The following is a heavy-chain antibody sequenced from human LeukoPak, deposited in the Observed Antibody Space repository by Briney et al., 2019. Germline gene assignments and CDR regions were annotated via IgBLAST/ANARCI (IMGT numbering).Heavy chain of an antibody. Sequence: GGSLRLSCAASGFTFSNYEMNWVRQAPGKGLERVSYISSSGSTIYYADSVKGRFTISRDNAKNSLYLQMNSLRAEDTAIYYCARVGWQPNPCFDFWGQGTLVTVSS. CDR1: GFTFSNYE. J-gene: IGHJ4*02. D-gene: IGHD2-15*01. V-gene: IGHV3-48*03. CDR3: ARVGWQPNPCFDF. CDR2: ISSSGSTI.